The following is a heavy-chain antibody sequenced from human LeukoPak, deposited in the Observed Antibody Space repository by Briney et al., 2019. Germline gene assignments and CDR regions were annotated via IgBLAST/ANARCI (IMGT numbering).Heavy chain of an antibody. CDR1: GFTFDDYA. Sequence: GRSLRLSCAASGFTFDDYAMHWVRQAPGKGLEWVLGISWNSGSIGYADSVKGRFTISRDNAKNSLYLQMNSLRAEDTALYYCARGNILDYWGQGTLVTVSS. CDR3: ARGNILDY. D-gene: IGHD3-9*01. CDR2: ISWNSGSI. J-gene: IGHJ4*02. V-gene: IGHV3-9*01.